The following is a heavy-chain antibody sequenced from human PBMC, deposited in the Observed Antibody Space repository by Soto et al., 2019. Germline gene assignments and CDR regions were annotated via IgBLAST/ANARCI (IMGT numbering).Heavy chain of an antibody. J-gene: IGHJ4*02. Sequence: SETLSLTCAVSGGSVSSGGYSWSWIRQPPGKGLEWIGYIYHSGSTYYNPSLKSRVTISVDRSKNQFSLKLSSVTAADTAVYYCAGGIAARPLGEWGQGTLVTVSS. CDR3: AGGIAARPLGE. V-gene: IGHV4-30-2*01. CDR1: GGSVSSGGYS. D-gene: IGHD6-6*01. CDR2: IYHSGST.